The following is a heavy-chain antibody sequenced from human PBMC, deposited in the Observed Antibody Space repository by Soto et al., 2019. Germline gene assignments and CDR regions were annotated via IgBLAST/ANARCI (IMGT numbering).Heavy chain of an antibody. J-gene: IGHJ3*02. Sequence: QVQLQQWGAGLLKPSETLSLTCAVYGGSFSGYYWSWIRQPPGKGLEWIGEINHSGSTNYNPSLTSRVTISVDTSKNQFSLKLSSVTAADTAVYYCARHHYDILTGYYKGAFDIWGQGTMVTVSS. CDR1: GGSFSGYY. V-gene: IGHV4-34*01. CDR3: ARHHYDILTGYYKGAFDI. CDR2: INHSGST. D-gene: IGHD3-9*01.